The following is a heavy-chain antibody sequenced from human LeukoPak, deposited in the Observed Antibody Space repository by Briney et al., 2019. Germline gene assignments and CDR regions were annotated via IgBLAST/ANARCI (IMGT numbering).Heavy chain of an antibody. Sequence: WASVKVSCKASGGTFSSYAISWVRQAPGQGLEWMGVINPSGGSTNYAQKFQGRVTMTRDTSTSTVYMELSSLRSEDTAVYYCARGSTVTTFRGCVDPWGQGTLVTVSS. V-gene: IGHV1-46*01. J-gene: IGHJ5*02. CDR2: INPSGGST. CDR1: GGTFSSYA. D-gene: IGHD4-17*01. CDR3: ARGSTVTTFRGCVDP.